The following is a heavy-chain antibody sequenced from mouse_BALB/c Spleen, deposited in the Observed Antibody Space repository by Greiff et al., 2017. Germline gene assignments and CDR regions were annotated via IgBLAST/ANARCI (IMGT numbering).Heavy chain of an antibody. Sequence: EVMLVESGGGLVKPGGSLKLSCAASGFTFSSYTMSWVRQTPEKRLEWVATISSGGSYTYYPDSVKGRFTISRDNAKNTLYLQMSSLKSEDTAMYYCTRGTVTSSFAYWGQGTLVTVSA. CDR1: GFTFSSYT. V-gene: IGHV5-6-4*01. CDR2: ISSGGSYT. J-gene: IGHJ3*01. D-gene: IGHD2-13*01. CDR3: TRGTVTSSFAY.